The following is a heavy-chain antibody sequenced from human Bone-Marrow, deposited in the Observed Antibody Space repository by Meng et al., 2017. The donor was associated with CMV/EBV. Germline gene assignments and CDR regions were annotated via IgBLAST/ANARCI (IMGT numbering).Heavy chain of an antibody. CDR2: INGDGSST. CDR3: ARDSRRFGELSPLG. V-gene: IGHV3-74*01. J-gene: IGHJ4*02. D-gene: IGHD3-10*01. CDR1: GFPFISYW. Sequence: GESLKISCAVSGFPFISYWMHWVRQAPGKGLVWVSRINGDGSSTSYADSVKGRFTISRDNAKDTLYLQMNSLRAEDTAVYYCARDSRRFGELSPLGWGQGTLVTVSS.